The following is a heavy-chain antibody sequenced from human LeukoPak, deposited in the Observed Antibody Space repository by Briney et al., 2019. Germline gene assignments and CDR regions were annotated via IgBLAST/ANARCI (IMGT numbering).Heavy chain of an antibody. Sequence: PGGSLRLSCAASGFTFSSYSMNWVRQAPGKGLEWVSSISSSSSYIYYADSVKGRFTISRDNSKNTLYLQMDSLRAEDTAVYYCAKDRVVRGGVWPWGQGTLVTVSS. CDR2: ISSSSSYI. J-gene: IGHJ5*02. D-gene: IGHD3-10*01. CDR1: GFTFSSYS. CDR3: AKDRVVRGGVWP. V-gene: IGHV3-21*04.